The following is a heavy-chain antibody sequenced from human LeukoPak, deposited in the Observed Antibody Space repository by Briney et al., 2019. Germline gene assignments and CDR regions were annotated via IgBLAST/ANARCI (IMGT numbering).Heavy chain of an antibody. J-gene: IGHJ4*02. Sequence: GGSLRLSCAASGFTFSSYSMNWVRQAPGKGLEWVSSISSSGDRTFYADSVKDRFTISRDNSENTLYLQMSRLRAEDTAVYYCAKDRPNYHESNGHYYRPNGDYWGQGTLATVSS. CDR3: AKDRPNYHESNGHYYRPNGDY. CDR1: GFTFSSYS. D-gene: IGHD3-22*01. V-gene: IGHV3-23*01. CDR2: ISSSGDRT.